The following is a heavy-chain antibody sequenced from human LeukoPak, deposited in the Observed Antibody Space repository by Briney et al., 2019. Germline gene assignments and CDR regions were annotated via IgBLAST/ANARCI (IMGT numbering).Heavy chain of an antibody. CDR3: AKKGATTGDFDY. Sequence: RAGGSLRLSCAASGFTFSSSAMSWVRQAPGKGLEWVSAISNNGGYTYYADSVQGRFTISRDNSKSTLCLQMNSLRAEDTAVYYCAKKGATTGDFDYWGQGTLVTVSS. CDR2: ISNNGGYT. CDR1: GFTFSSSA. D-gene: IGHD1-26*01. V-gene: IGHV3-23*01. J-gene: IGHJ4*02.